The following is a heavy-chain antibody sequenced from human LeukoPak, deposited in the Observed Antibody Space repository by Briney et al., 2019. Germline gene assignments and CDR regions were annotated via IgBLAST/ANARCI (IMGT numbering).Heavy chain of an antibody. V-gene: IGHV3-23*01. D-gene: IGHD6-19*01. CDR1: GFTFSSYA. CDR3: ARVRLSSGGNIYFDY. CDR2: ISGSGGST. J-gene: IGHJ4*02. Sequence: GGSLRLSCAASGFTFSSYAMSWGRQPPGKGLEWVSAISGSGGSTYYADTVKGRFTISRDNAKNTLYLQMNSLRAEDTAVYYCARVRLSSGGNIYFDYWGQGTLVTVSS.